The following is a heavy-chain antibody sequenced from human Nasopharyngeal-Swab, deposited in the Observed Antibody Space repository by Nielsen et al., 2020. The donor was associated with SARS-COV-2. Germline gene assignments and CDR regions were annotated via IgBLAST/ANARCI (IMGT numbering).Heavy chain of an antibody. CDR3: ARDDYSTNGAHNWFDP. V-gene: IGHV3-48*02. CDR2: ISSSSSTI. D-gene: IGHD4-11*01. Sequence: GGSLRLSCAASGFTFSSYSMNWVRQAPGKGLEWVSYISSSSSTIYYADSVKGRFTISRDNAKNSLYLQMNSLRDEDTAVYYCARDDYSTNGAHNWFDPWGQGTLVTVSS. J-gene: IGHJ5*02. CDR1: GFTFSSYS.